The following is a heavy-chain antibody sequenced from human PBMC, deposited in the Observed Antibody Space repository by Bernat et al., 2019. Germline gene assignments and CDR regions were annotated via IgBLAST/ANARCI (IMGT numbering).Heavy chain of an antibody. CDR1: GFTFSSHW. Sequence: EVQLVESGGGLVQPGGSLILSCAASGFTFSSHWMGWVRQAPGERLEWVANLNLDGSETYYVDSLKGRFSISRDNTKNSLYLQMNGLRTEDTAVYYCARAHYDFWSGYLQYYYYMDVWGKGTTVTVSS. V-gene: IGHV3-7*03. D-gene: IGHD3-3*01. CDR2: LNLDGSET. CDR3: ARAHYDFWSGYLQYYYYMDV. J-gene: IGHJ6*03.